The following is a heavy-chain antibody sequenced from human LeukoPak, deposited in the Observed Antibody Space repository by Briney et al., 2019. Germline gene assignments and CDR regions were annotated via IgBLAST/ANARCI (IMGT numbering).Heavy chain of an antibody. CDR3: ARGSTVTTPRNDY. Sequence: GGSLRLSCAASGFTFSYYSMNWVRQAPGKGLEWVSSISSSSSYIYYADSVKGRFTISRDNAKNSLYLQMNSLRAEDTAVYYCARGSTVTTPRNDYWGQGTLVTVSS. CDR2: ISSSSSYI. V-gene: IGHV3-21*01. J-gene: IGHJ4*02. D-gene: IGHD4-17*01. CDR1: GFTFSYYS.